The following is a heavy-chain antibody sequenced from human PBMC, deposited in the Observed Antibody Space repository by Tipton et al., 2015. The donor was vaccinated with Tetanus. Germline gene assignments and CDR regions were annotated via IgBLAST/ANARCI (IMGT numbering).Heavy chain of an antibody. V-gene: IGHV3-23*01. CDR2: IGNSGGRT. J-gene: IGHJ4*02. CDR3: ARLLVAVTSSPTY. Sequence: SLRLSCAASGFTFSSYAMAWVRQAPGKGLEWVSSIGNSGGRTHYGDSVEGRFTISRDNSKNTLFLQMNSPTAEDTAVYYCARLLVAVTSSPTYWGQGTLVTVSS. D-gene: IGHD4-11*01. CDR1: GFTFSSYA.